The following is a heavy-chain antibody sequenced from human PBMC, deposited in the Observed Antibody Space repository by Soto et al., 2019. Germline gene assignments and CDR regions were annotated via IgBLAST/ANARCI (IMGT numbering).Heavy chain of an antibody. CDR1: AFTFSSYA. V-gene: IGHV3-23*01. J-gene: IGHJ4*02. D-gene: IGHD3-9*01. CDR3: AKGAWYYDILTGYGYFDY. Sequence: GGSLRLSCAASAFTFSSYAMSWVRQAPGKGLEWVSAVSGSGDSTYYADSVKGRFTISRDNSKNTLYLQMNSLRAEDTAVYYCAKGAWYYDILTGYGYFDYWGQGTLVTVSS. CDR2: VSGSGDST.